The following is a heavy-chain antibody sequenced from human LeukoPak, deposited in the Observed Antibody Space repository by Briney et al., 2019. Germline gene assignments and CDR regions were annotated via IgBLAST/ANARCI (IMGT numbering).Heavy chain of an antibody. CDR2: VYYSGST. CDR3: AREGIGGYFEY. D-gene: IGHD3-10*01. J-gene: IGHJ4*02. CDR1: GGSISTYY. V-gene: IGHV4-59*01. Sequence: PETLSLTCTVSGGSISTYYWSWIRQPPGKGLEWIGYVYYSGSTNYNPSLKSRVTISVDTSKNQFSLRLSSVTAADTAVYYCAREGIGGYFEYWGQGTLVTVSS.